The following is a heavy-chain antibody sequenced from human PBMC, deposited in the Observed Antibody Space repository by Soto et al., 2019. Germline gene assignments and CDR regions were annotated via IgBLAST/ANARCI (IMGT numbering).Heavy chain of an antibody. CDR3: ARGQNWGLCFDY. V-gene: IGHV1-69*02. CDR2: IIPILGIA. Sequence: QVQLVQSGAEVKKPGSSVKVSCKASGGTFSSYTISWVRQAPGQGLEWMGRIIPILGIANYAQKFQGRVTITADKSTSTAYMELCSLRSEDTAVYYCARGQNWGLCFDYWGQGTLVTVSS. J-gene: IGHJ4*02. CDR1: GGTFSSYT. D-gene: IGHD7-27*01.